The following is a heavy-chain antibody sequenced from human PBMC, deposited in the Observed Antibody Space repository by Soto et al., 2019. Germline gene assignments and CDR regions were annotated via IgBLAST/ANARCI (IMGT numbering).Heavy chain of an antibody. J-gene: IGHJ4*02. D-gene: IGHD3-10*01. V-gene: IGHV1-3*01. CDR2: INAGNGNT. CDR1: VYTFTSYA. CDR3: ARSFSLWFGEFLFDY. Sequence: XAVKVSFKGTVYTFTSYALHWVRPAPGQRLEWMGWINAGNGNTKYSQKFQGRVTITRDTSASTAYMELSSLRSEDTAVYYCARSFSLWFGEFLFDYWGQGALVTVSS.